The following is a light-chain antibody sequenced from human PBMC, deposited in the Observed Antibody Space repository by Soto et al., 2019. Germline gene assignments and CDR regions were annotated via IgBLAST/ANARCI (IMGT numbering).Light chain of an antibody. J-gene: IGKJ4*01. CDR2: GAS. CDR1: RSVSTN. CDR3: QQYEKTVPPVT. V-gene: IGKV3D-15*01. Sequence: DIILTQSPAIVSVSPGERATLSCRASRSVSTNLAWYQHKHGQAPRLLIFGASTRVTDIPPRFSGTGSGTEFTLTINYLKSEDFVIYYCQQYEKTVPPVTFGGGTKVEI.